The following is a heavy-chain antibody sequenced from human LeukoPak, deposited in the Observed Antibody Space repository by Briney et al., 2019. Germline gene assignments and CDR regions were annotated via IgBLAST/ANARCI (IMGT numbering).Heavy chain of an antibody. Sequence: PSETLSLTCTVSGGSISSSSYYWGWIRQPPGKGLEWIGSIYYSGSTYYNPSLKSRVTISVDTSKNQFSLKLSSVTAADTAVYYCASHTIFGVVAYFDYWGQGTTVTVSS. V-gene: IGHV4-39*01. J-gene: IGHJ4*03. D-gene: IGHD3-3*01. CDR2: IYYSGST. CDR1: GGSISSSSYY. CDR3: ASHTIFGVVAYFDY.